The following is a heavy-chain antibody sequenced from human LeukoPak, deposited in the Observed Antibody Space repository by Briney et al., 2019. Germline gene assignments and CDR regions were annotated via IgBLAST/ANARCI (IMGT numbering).Heavy chain of an antibody. CDR2: IYYSGNT. J-gene: IGHJ6*02. Sequence: SETLSLTCTVSGGSMSSSGYYWGWIRQPPGKGLEWIGSIYYSGNTYYNPSLKSRVTISVDTPQTQLSLRLTSVTAADTAVYYCARDYYDSSGYYNHYYYGMDVWGQGTTVTVSS. D-gene: IGHD3-22*01. CDR3: ARDYYDSSGYYNHYYYGMDV. V-gene: IGHV4-39*02. CDR1: GGSMSSSGYY.